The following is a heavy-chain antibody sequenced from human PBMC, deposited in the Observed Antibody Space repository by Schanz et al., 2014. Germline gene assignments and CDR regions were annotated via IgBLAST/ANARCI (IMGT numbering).Heavy chain of an antibody. CDR1: GFNFGDYY. D-gene: IGHD6-13*01. J-gene: IGHJ6*02. Sequence: DVQLVESGGGLVQSGGSLRLSCAASGFNFGDYYMTWVRQAPGNGLESVANIKQDGSEKYYVDSVQGRFTISRDNAKNSLYLQMNSLRDEDTAVYYCARDRQQLVGRIGYYYGMDVWGQGTTVTVSS. CDR3: ARDRQQLVGRIGYYYGMDV. V-gene: IGHV3-7*01. CDR2: IKQDGSEK.